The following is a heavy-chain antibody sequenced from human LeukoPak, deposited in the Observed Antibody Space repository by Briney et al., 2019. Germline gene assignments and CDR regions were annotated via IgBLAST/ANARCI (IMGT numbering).Heavy chain of an antibody. D-gene: IGHD6-13*01. Sequence: SETLSLTCTVSGGSSNISYWSWIRQPPGKGLEWIGYIYYRGSTNYNPSLKSRVTIPVDTSKNQYSLKLSSVTAADTAVYYCARSGVFTGYDAFDIWGQGTRVTVSS. CDR3: ARSGVFTGYDAFDI. J-gene: IGHJ3*02. CDR2: IYYRGST. V-gene: IGHV4-59*08. CDR1: GGSSNISY.